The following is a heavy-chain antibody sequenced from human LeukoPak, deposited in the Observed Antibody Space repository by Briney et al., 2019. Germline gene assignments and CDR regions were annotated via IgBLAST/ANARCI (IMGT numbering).Heavy chain of an antibody. CDR3: ARVAYSSSWYENAFDI. D-gene: IGHD6-13*01. J-gene: IGHJ3*02. Sequence: GGSLRLSCVGSGFTLSIYWMYWIRQSPGKGLLWVARINPDGSIADYTDSVKGRFTISRDNVKNTLYLQMNSLRAEDTAVYYCARVAYSSSWYENAFDIWGQGTMVTVSS. CDR1: GFTLSIYW. V-gene: IGHV3-74*01. CDR2: INPDGSIA.